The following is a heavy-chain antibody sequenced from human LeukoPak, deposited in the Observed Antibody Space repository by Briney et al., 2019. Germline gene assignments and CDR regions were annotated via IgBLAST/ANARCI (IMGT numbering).Heavy chain of an antibody. Sequence: PSETLSLTCAVYDGSFIGYYWTWVRQTPGKGLEWIGDTLHSGDPNYNPSLESRATISVDTSKHQFTLNLTSVTAADTAVYFCASGPIVAVPAAYYYCMDVWGSGTTVTVSS. CDR1: DGSFIGYY. CDR2: TLHSGDP. CDR3: ASGPIVAVPAAYYYCMDV. V-gene: IGHV4-34*12. D-gene: IGHD2-2*01. J-gene: IGHJ6*03.